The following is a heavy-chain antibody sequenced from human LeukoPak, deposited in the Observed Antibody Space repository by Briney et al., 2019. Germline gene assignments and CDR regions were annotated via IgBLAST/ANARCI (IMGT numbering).Heavy chain of an antibody. CDR1: GGSISSGDYY. D-gene: IGHD4-11*01. CDR2: IYHTGSF. CDR3: ARDAVTVNSYYFDY. J-gene: IGHJ4*02. V-gene: IGHV4-30-4*01. Sequence: PQTLSLTCTVSGGSISSGDYYWSWIRQPPGKGLEWIGFIYHTGSFHYNPSLKSRVTISVDTSKNQFSLKLSSVTAADTAVYYCARDAVTVNSYYFDYWGQGTLVTVSS.